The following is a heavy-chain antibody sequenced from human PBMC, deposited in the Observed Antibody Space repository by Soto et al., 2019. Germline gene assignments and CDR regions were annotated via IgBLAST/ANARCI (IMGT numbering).Heavy chain of an antibody. CDR3: VREGRGSFDF. CDR2: IGGRGNSA. V-gene: IGHV3-23*01. Sequence: PGGSLRLSXAASGFIFTNYAMNWVRQVPGKGLEWVSVIGGRGNSAYYADSVQGRFTISRDNSKNTLSLQMSSLTADDTAIYYCVREGRGSFDFWGRGTMVTVSS. J-gene: IGHJ3*01. D-gene: IGHD5-12*01. CDR1: GFIFTNYA.